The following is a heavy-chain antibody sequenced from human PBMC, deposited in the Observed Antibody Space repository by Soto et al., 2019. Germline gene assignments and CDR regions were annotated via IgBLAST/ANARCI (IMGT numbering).Heavy chain of an antibody. CDR1: GGSFSGYY. J-gene: IGHJ4*02. D-gene: IGHD3-16*01. V-gene: IGHV4-34*01. CDR3: AGGGSTITFGGTDY. Sequence: PSETLSLTCAVYGGSFSGYYWSWIRQPPGKGLEWIGEINHSGSTNYNPSLKSRVTISVDTSKNQFSLKLSSVTAADTAVYYCAGGGSTITFGGTDYWGQGTLVTVSS. CDR2: INHSGST.